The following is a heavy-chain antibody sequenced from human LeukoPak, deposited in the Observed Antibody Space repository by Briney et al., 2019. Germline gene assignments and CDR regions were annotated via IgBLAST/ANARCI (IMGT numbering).Heavy chain of an antibody. CDR3: AKKVVVGATSPYSDFQD. J-gene: IGHJ1*01. CDR1: GFTFSSYA. D-gene: IGHD1-26*01. Sequence: GGSLRLSCVASGFTFSSYAMSWVRQAPGQGLEWVSAISGSGVTTHYAGSVKGRFSISRDNSKNTLYLQMNSLRAEDTALYYCAKKVVVGATSPYSDFQDWGQGTLVTVSS. V-gene: IGHV3-23*01. CDR2: ISGSGVTT.